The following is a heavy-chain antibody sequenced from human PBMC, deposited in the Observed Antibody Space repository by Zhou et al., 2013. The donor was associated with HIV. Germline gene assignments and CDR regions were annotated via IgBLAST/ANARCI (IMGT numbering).Heavy chain of an antibody. CDR3: ARGHHCGDQCYFHFDT. CDR1: GYTFSDYG. Sequence: QVQLVQSGSELKEPGASVNVSCKTSGYTFSDYGFSWVRQAPGRGLEWMGGIIPIFRTVNYAQKFQDRLTITTDGSTRTAYMELSGLTSEDTAVYYCARGHHCGDQCYFHFDTWGQGSLVTVSS. CDR2: IIPIFRTV. J-gene: IGHJ4*02. V-gene: IGHV1-69*05. D-gene: IGHD2-21*01.